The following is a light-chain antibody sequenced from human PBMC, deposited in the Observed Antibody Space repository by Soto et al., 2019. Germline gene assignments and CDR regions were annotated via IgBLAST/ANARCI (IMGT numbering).Light chain of an antibody. Sequence: DIQTTQSPACSCASVGDRLTIPCRASQGISTWIAWYQQKPGKAPELLIYDASSLQSGVPSRFSGSGSGTDFTLTISSLQPEDFATYYCQQVNSFPLTFGGGAKVDI. CDR1: QGISTW. J-gene: IGKJ4*01. CDR2: DAS. CDR3: QQVNSFPLT. V-gene: IGKV1D-12*01.